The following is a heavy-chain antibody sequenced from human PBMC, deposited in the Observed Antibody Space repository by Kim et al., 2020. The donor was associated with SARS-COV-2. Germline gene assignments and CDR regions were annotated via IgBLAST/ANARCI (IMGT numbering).Heavy chain of an antibody. CDR1: GFTFSSYA. CDR2: ISGGGGSK. V-gene: IGHV3-23*01. Sequence: GGSLRLSCAASGFTFSSYAMSWVRQAPGKGLEWVSVISGGGGSKYYADSVKGRFTISRDNSKNTLYLQMNSLRAEDTAVYYCAKDQPDRDYYGILTGPYFDDWGQGTLVTVSS. D-gene: IGHD3-9*01. CDR3: AKDQPDRDYYGILTGPYFDD. J-gene: IGHJ4*02.